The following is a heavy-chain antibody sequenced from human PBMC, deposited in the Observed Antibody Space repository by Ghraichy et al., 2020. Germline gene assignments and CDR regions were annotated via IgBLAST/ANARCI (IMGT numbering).Heavy chain of an antibody. CDR1: GGSISDYY. V-gene: IGHV4-4*07. Sequence: SETLSLTCTVSGGSISDYYWNWIRQPAGKGLQWIGRISADGSTNYNPSLTSRVTMSVDTSKNQFSLNLNSVTAADTATYYCARGVFGSGTDYWGQGTLVTVSS. D-gene: IGHD3-10*01. CDR3: ARGVFGSGTDY. J-gene: IGHJ4*02. CDR2: ISADGST.